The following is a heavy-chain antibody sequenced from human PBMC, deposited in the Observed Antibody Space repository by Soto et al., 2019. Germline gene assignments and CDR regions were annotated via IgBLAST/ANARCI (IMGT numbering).Heavy chain of an antibody. CDR1: GYTFTSSC. Sequence: GASVKVSANASGYTFTSSCISCVQQAPGHGLWRRGWIRAYNVHTNYTQKLQGRVTMTTETSTSTAYTELRILRSDDAAADYRARVIAARPVGWFDPWGQGTMVTVS. V-gene: IGHV1-18*04. CDR2: IRAYNVHT. J-gene: IGHJ5*02. CDR3: ARVIAARPVGWFDP. D-gene: IGHD6-6*01.